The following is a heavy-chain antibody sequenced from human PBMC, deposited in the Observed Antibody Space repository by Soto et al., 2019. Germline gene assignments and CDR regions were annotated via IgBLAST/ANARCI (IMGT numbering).Heavy chain of an antibody. V-gene: IGHV2-5*02. CDR3: ALQGRYYDSSGYPDY. Sequence: QITLKESGPTLVNPTQTLTLTCTFSGFSLSTSGVGVGWIRQPPGKALEWLALIYWDDDKRYSPSLKSRLTITKDTSKNQVVLTMTNMDPVDTATYYCALQGRYYDSSGYPDYWGQGTLVTVSS. D-gene: IGHD3-22*01. CDR2: IYWDDDK. J-gene: IGHJ4*02. CDR1: GFSLSTSGVG.